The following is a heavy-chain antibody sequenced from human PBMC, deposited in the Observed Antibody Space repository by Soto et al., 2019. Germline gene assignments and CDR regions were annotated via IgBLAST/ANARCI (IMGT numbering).Heavy chain of an antibody. J-gene: IGHJ4*02. CDR1: GYTFTIYW. CDR2: IYPSDSDI. Sequence: PGESLKISCQVSGYTFTIYWIGWVRQMPGKGLEWMGIIYPSDSDIRYSPSFQGQVTISAYQSINTAYLQWDSLKASDTAIYYCARPANTVADHFDLWGQGTPVTVSS. D-gene: IGHD4-17*01. CDR3: ARPANTVADHFDL. V-gene: IGHV5-51*01.